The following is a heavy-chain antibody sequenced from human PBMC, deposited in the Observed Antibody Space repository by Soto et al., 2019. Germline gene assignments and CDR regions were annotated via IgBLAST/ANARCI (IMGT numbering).Heavy chain of an antibody. D-gene: IGHD2-15*01. CDR2: IGPYNGNT. J-gene: IGHJ2*01. CDR3: ARCYCSVGSCYTCWHFDL. Sequence: QVQLVQSRAEVKKPGASVKVSCKASGYTFNNYGISWVRQAPGQGLEWMGWIGPYNGNTDHAQNFQGRVTMTTDTSTNTAYMELRSLRSDDTALYYCARCYCSVGSCYTCWHFDLRGRGTLVIVSS. CDR1: GYTFNNYG. V-gene: IGHV1-18*01.